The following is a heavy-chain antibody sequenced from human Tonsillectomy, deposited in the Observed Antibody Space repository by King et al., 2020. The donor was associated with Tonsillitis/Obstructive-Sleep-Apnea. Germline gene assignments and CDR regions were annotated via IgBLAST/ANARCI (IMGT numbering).Heavy chain of an antibody. Sequence: VQLQQWGAGLLKPSETLSLTCAVYGGSFSGYFWSWIRQPPGKGLEWIGEITHDGSTNYNPSLKSRVVISIYTSKNQFSLRLSSVTAADTAVYYCARMVPAGSYAFDMWGQGTMVAVSS. CDR2: ITHDGST. CDR3: ARMVPAGSYAFDM. J-gene: IGHJ3*02. D-gene: IGHD3-10*01. CDR1: GGSFSGYF. V-gene: IGHV4-34*01.